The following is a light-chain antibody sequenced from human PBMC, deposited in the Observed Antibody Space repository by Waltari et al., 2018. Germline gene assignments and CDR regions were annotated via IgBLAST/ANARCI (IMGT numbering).Light chain of an antibody. CDR1: SSHVGGYNH. CDR2: DVS. CDR3: SSYTSSSTRV. J-gene: IGLJ2*01. V-gene: IGLV2-14*03. Sequence: QSALTHPASVSGSPGQSITLSSTGTSSHVGGYNHLSWYQQHPGKAPKLMIYDVSNRPSGVSNRFSGSKSGNTASLTIAGLQAEDEADYYCSSYTSSSTRVFGGGTKLTVL.